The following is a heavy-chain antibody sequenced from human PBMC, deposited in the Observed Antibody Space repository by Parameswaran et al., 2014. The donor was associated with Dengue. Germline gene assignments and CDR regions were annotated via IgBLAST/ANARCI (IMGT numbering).Heavy chain of an antibody. D-gene: IGHD2-2*01. CDR3: ARVGRVGPVVPAADYYYYYYMDV. Sequence: RWIRQPPGKGLEWIGYIYYSGSTYYNPSLKSRVTISVDTSKNQFSLKLSSVTAADTAVYYCARVGRVGPVVPAADYYYYYYMDVWGKGTTVTVSS. J-gene: IGHJ6*03. CDR2: IYYSGST. V-gene: IGHV4-31*02.